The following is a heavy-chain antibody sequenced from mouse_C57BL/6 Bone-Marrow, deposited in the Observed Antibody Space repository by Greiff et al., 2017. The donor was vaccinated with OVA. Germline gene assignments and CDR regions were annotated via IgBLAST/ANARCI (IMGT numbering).Heavy chain of an antibody. Sequence: VMLVESGAELARPGASVKLSCKASGYTFTSYGISWVKQRTGQGLEWIGEIYPRSGNTYYNEKFKGKATLTADKSSSTAYMELRSLTSEDSAVYFCARVLRYSDYFDYWGQGTTLTVSS. CDR3: ARVLRYSDYFDY. J-gene: IGHJ2*01. CDR2: IYPRSGNT. CDR1: GYTFTSYG. V-gene: IGHV1-81*01. D-gene: IGHD1-1*01.